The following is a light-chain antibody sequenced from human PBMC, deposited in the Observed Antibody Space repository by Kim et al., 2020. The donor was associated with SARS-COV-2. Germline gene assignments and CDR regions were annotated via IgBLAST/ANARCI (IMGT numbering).Light chain of an antibody. V-gene: IGLV1-40*03. Sequence: SVTISCTGSPSNLRSNFDVNWYQHLPGTAPTLIIYANVYRPAGIPDRFSGSKTGASASLAITGLQTDDEADYFCQSFDRTLTKVVFGGGTKVTVL. J-gene: IGLJ2*01. CDR1: PSNLRSNFD. CDR2: ANV. CDR3: QSFDRTLTKVV.